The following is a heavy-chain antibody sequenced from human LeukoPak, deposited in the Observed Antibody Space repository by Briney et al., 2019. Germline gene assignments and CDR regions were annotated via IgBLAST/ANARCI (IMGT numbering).Heavy chain of an antibody. CDR2: ISSSSYI. Sequence: PGGSLRLSCAASGFTFSSYSMNWVRQAPGKGLEWVSSISSSSYIYYADSVKGRFTISRDNAKNSLYLQMNSPRAEDTAVYYCARVRREMKRSLGRTTEYSYYYYMDVWGKGTTVTVSS. CDR1: GFTFSSYS. CDR3: ARVRREMKRSLGRTTEYSYYYYMDV. J-gene: IGHJ6*03. V-gene: IGHV3-21*01. D-gene: IGHD1/OR15-1a*01.